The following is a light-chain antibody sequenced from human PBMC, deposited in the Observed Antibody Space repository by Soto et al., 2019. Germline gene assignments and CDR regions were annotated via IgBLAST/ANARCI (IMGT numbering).Light chain of an antibody. CDR2: WAA. CDR3: QQYYSPPYT. Sequence: DIVMTQSPDSLAVSLGERATINCKSSQSVLLSSNNKNYLAGYQQKPGQAPKLFIYWAATRESGVPDRFSGSGSGTDFTLAISSLQAEDVAVYSCQQYYSPPYTFGQGTKLEIK. J-gene: IGKJ2*01. V-gene: IGKV4-1*01. CDR1: QSVLLSSNNKNY.